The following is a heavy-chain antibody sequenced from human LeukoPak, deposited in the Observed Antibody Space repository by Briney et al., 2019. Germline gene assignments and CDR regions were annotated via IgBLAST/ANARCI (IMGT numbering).Heavy chain of an antibody. CDR3: ARLESNGYYVY. V-gene: IGHV5-10-1*01. Sequence: KPGESLRISCKGSGYSFTSYWISWVRQMPGKGLEWMGRIYPRDSYTKYSPSFQGHVSISADKSISTAYLQWSSLKASDTATYYCARLESNGYYVYWGQGTLVSLST. D-gene: IGHD3-22*01. CDR2: IYPRDSYT. J-gene: IGHJ4*02. CDR1: GYSFTSYW.